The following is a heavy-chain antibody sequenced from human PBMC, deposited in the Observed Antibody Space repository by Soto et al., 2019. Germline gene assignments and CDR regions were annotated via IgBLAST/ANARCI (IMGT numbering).Heavy chain of an antibody. V-gene: IGHV3-23*01. Sequence: EVQLLESGGGLVQPGGSLRLSCAASGFTFSSYAMSWVRQAPGKGLEWVSSISGSGGSTYDADSVKGRFTISRDNSKNTLYLQMNSLRAEETAVYYCAKGRGYCSGGSCYSAFLDYWGQGTLVTVSS. J-gene: IGHJ4*02. CDR2: ISGSGGST. CDR3: AKGRGYCSGGSCYSAFLDY. CDR1: GFTFSSYA. D-gene: IGHD2-15*01.